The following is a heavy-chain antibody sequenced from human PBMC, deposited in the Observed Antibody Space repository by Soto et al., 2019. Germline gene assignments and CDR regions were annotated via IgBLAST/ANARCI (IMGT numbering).Heavy chain of an antibody. Sequence: QVQLVQSGAEVKKPGSSVKVSCKASGGTFSSYAISWVRQAPGQGLEWMGGIIPIFGTANYAQKFQGRVTITADESTSTAYMELSSLRSEDTAVYYCARRKARDRWLQFWGPFDYWGQGTLVTVSS. V-gene: IGHV1-69*01. D-gene: IGHD5-12*01. J-gene: IGHJ4*02. CDR1: GGTFSSYA. CDR3: ARRKARDRWLQFWGPFDY. CDR2: IIPIFGTA.